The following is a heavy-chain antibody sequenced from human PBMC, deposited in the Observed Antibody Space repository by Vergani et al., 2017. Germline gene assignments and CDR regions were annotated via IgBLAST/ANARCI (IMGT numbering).Heavy chain of an antibody. J-gene: IGHJ5*02. D-gene: IGHD2-2*01. CDR3: ARDWRSPTRVSAAGWFEP. CDR1: GGSVSSGTYY. V-gene: IGHV4-61*10. CDR2: IYYSGST. Sequence: QVQLQESGPGLVKPSETLSLTRTVSGGSVSSGTYYWSWIRQPAGKGLEWIGYIYYSGSTNYNPSLKSRVSISVDTSKNQFSLKLSSVDAADTAVYYCARDWRSPTRVSAAGWFEPWGQGTLVTVSS.